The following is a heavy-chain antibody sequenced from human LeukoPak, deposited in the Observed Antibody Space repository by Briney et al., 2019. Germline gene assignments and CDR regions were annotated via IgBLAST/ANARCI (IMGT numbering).Heavy chain of an antibody. Sequence: GASVKVSCKASGYTFTSYGISWVRQAPGQGLEWMGWISAYNGNTNYAQKLQGRVTMTTDTSTSTAYMELSSLRSDDTAVYYCASGQQYCTTSTCSLNWFDPWGQGTLVTVSS. CDR2: ISAYNGNT. CDR3: ASGQQYCTTSTCSLNWFDP. CDR1: GYTFTSYG. V-gene: IGHV1-18*01. D-gene: IGHD2/OR15-2a*01. J-gene: IGHJ5*02.